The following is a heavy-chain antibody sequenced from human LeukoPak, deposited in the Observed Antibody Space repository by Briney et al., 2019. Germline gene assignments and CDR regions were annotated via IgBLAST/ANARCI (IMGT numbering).Heavy chain of an antibody. CDR3: ARDSGYSYADDY. V-gene: IGHV3-48*02. CDR2: ITYNSGTI. J-gene: IGHJ4*02. Sequence: GGSLRLSCAASGFTFRSYATQWLRQAPEKGLEWVSYITYNSGTIFYADSVKGRFTISRDNAKDSLYLQMSSLRDEDTAVYYCARDSGYSYADDYWGQGTLVTVSS. D-gene: IGHD5-18*01. CDR1: GFTFRSYA.